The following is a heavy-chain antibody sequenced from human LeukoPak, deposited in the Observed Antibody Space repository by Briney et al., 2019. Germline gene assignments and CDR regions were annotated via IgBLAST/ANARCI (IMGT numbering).Heavy chain of an antibody. CDR2: ISSGSTI. D-gene: IGHD6-19*01. CDR1: GFTFSSYE. CDR3: AGVAVAGYDY. V-gene: IGHV3-48*03. J-gene: IGHJ4*02. Sequence: GGSLRLSCAASGFTFSSYEMNWVRQAPGKGLEWVSYISSGSTIYYADSVKGRFTISRDNAKNSLYLQMNSLRAEDTAVYYCAGVAVAGYDYWGQGTLVTVSS.